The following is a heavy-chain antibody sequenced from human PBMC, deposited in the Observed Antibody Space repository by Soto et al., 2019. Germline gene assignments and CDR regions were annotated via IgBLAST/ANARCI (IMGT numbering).Heavy chain of an antibody. CDR2: SGNT. V-gene: IGHV1-18*04. J-gene: IGHJ4*02. Sequence: QVQLVQSGPEVKKPGASVTVSCKASGYTFSRHGISWVRQAPGQGLEWMAWSGNTNYAQKFQGRLTLTTNPSTRTAYMELRSLRSDDTAVYYCARGADDFSSGYYYEYWGQGTLVTVSS. CDR1: GYTFSRHG. CDR3: ARGADDFSSGYYYEY. D-gene: IGHD3-3*01.